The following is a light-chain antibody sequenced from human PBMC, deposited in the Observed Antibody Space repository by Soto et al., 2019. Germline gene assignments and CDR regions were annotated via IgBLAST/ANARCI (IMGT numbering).Light chain of an antibody. V-gene: IGKV1-39*01. CDR2: AAS. CDR1: QSISRY. Sequence: DIQMTQSPSSLSASVGDRVTITCRASQSISRYLNWYQQKPGKAPELLIYAASSLQSGVPSRFSGSGSGTDFKLTISSLQHEDFATYYCQQSYSTLTFGPGTKVDIK. CDR3: QQSYSTLT. J-gene: IGKJ3*01.